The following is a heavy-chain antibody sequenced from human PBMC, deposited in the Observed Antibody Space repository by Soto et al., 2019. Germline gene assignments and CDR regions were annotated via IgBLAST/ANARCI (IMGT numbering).Heavy chain of an antibody. D-gene: IGHD6-19*01. CDR1: GFTFSSYA. J-gene: IGHJ4*02. Sequence: GGSLRLSCAASGFTFSSYAMSWVRQAPGKGLEWVSAISGSGGSTYYADSVKGRFTISRDNSKNTLYLQMNSLRAEDTAVYYCARQYSSGWYYFDYWGQGTLVTVSS. CDR2: ISGSGGST. CDR3: ARQYSSGWYYFDY. V-gene: IGHV3-23*01.